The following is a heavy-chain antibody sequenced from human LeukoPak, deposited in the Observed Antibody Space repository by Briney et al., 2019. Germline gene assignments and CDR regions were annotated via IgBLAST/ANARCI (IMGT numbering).Heavy chain of an antibody. V-gene: IGHV3-7*01. CDR1: GFTFSSYW. Sequence: GGSLRLSCAASGFTFSSYWMSWVRQAPGKGLEWVANIKQDGSEKYYVDSVKGRFTISRDNAKNSLYLQMNTLRVEDTAVYYCARGYYYYYMDVWGKGTTVTVSS. CDR3: ARGYYYYYMDV. CDR2: IKQDGSEK. J-gene: IGHJ6*03.